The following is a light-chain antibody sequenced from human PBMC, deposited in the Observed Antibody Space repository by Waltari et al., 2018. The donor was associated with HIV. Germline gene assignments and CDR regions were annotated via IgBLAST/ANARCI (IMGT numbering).Light chain of an antibody. CDR3: QQSAYLWT. J-gene: IGKJ3*01. Sequence: DIQVTQSPSFLSSFVGDKFTITCQASQDINKHSNWYQQKPGKAPKVIISEASSLDAGVQRRFSGSGSGTDFSLTISDLQPEDAATYFGQQSAYLWTFGPGTKVEIK. V-gene: IGKV1-33*01. CDR2: EAS. CDR1: QDINKH.